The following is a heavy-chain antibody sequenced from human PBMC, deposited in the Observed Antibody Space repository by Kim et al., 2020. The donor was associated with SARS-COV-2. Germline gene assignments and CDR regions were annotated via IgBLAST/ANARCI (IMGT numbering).Heavy chain of an antibody. V-gene: IGHV1-69*13. D-gene: IGHD3-10*01. CDR2: IIPIFGTA. Sequence: SVKVSCKASGGTFSSYAISWVRQAPGQGLEWMGGIIPIFGTANYAQKFQGRVTITADESTSTAYMELSSLRSEDTAVYYCARGYYGSGSSPAFFDFWGQETLVTVSS. CDR1: GGTFSSYA. CDR3: ARGYYGSGSSPAFFDF. J-gene: IGHJ4*02.